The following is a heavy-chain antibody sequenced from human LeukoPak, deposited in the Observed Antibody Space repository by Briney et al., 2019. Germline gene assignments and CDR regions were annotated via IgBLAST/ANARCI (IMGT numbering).Heavy chain of an antibody. Sequence: ASVKVSCKASGYTFTGYYMHWVRQAPGQGLEWMGWISAYNGNTNYAQKLQGRVTMTTDTSTSTAYMELRSLRSDDTAVYYCARGGYSGSYLLYWGQGTLVTVSS. CDR2: ISAYNGNT. V-gene: IGHV1-18*04. J-gene: IGHJ4*02. CDR3: ARGGYSGSYLLY. D-gene: IGHD1-26*01. CDR1: GYTFTGYY.